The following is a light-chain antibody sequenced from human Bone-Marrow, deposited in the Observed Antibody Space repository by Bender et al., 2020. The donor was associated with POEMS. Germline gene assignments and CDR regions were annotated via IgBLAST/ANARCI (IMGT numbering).Light chain of an antibody. J-gene: IGLJ2*01. CDR2: QDT. CDR3: QSWGSNTAV. CDR1: EEY. V-gene: IGLV3-1*01. Sequence: EEYACWYKQKPGQSPVVVIYQDTKRPSGIPERFSGSTSGNTASLTISGTQTMDEADYYCQSWGSNTAVFGGGTKLTVL.